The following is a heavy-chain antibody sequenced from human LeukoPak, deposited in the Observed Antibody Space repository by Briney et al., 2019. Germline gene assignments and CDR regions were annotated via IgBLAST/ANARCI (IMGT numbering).Heavy chain of an antibody. D-gene: IGHD6-13*01. J-gene: IGHJ3*02. Sequence: TGGSLRLSCAASGFTFSSYSMNWVRRAPGKGLEWVSYISSSSSTIYYADSVKGRFTISRDNAKNSLYLQMNSLRDEDTAVYYCARLYSSSWFAREGAFDIWGQGTMVTVSS. CDR1: GFTFSSYS. CDR2: ISSSSSTI. CDR3: ARLYSSSWFAREGAFDI. V-gene: IGHV3-48*02.